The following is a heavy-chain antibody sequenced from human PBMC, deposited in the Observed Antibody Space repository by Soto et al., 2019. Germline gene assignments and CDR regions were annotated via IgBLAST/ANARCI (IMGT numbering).Heavy chain of an antibody. V-gene: IGHV4-31*03. Sequence: SETLSLTCTVSGGSISSGGYYWSWIRQHPGKGLEWIGYIYYSGSTYYNPSLKSRVTKSVDTSKNQFTLKMSSVTAADTAVYYCARGDSSGYSYNWFDPWGQGTLVTVSS. CDR3: ARGDSSGYSYNWFDP. J-gene: IGHJ5*02. CDR1: GGSISSGGYY. CDR2: IYYSGST. D-gene: IGHD3-22*01.